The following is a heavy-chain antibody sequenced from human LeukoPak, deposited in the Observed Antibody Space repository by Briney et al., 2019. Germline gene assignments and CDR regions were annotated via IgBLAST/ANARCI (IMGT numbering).Heavy chain of an antibody. CDR2: IIPIFGTA. J-gene: IGHJ5*02. V-gene: IGHV1-69*13. CDR1: GGTFSSYA. D-gene: IGHD3-22*01. Sequence: SVKVSCKASGGTFSSYAISWVRQAPGQGLEWMGGIIPIFGTANYAQKFQGRVTITADESTSTAYMGLSSLRSEDTAVCHCARDLMDYYDSSGYYGSWGQGTLVTVSS. CDR3: ARDLMDYYDSSGYYGS.